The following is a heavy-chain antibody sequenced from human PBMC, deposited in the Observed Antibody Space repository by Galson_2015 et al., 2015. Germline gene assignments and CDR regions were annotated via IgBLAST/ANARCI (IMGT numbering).Heavy chain of an antibody. CDR3: ARRFPTAGWFDP. V-gene: IGHV4-31*03. J-gene: IGHJ5*02. CDR1: GGSNSSGGYY. Sequence: TLSLTCTVSGGSNSSGGYYWSWIRQHPGKGLEWIGYIYYNGATFYNPSLKSRVIISLDTSKNQFSLNLISVTAADTAVYYCARRFPTAGWFDPWGQGTQVTVSS. CDR2: IYYNGAT. D-gene: IGHD6-13*01.